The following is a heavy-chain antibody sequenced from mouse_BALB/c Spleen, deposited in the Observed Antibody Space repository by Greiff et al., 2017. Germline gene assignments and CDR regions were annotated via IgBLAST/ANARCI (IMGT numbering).Heavy chain of an antibody. D-gene: IGHD1-1*01. CDR3: ARMGGFYYYGSSAFDV. CDR1: GFSLSTSGMS. V-gene: IGHV8-8*01. J-gene: IGHJ1*01. Sequence: QVTLKESGPGILQPSQTLSLTCSFSGFSLSTSGMSVGWIRQPSGKGLEWLAHIWWNDDKYYNPALKSRLTISKDTSNNQVFLKIASVVTADTATYYCARMGGFYYYGSSAFDVWGAGTTVTVSS. CDR2: IWWNDDK.